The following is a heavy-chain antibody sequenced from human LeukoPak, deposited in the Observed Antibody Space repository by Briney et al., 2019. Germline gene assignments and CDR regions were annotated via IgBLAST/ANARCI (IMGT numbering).Heavy chain of an antibody. V-gene: IGHV3-9*01. J-gene: IGHJ4*02. CDR3: AKGGVAVAGYFDY. CDR1: GFTFDDYA. CDR2: ISWSSGSI. D-gene: IGHD6-19*01. Sequence: GGSLRLSCAASGFTFDDYAMHWVRQAPGKGLEWVSGISWSSGSIGYADSVKGRFTISRDNAKNSLYLQMNSLRAEDTALYYCAKGGVAVAGYFDYWGQGTLVTVSS.